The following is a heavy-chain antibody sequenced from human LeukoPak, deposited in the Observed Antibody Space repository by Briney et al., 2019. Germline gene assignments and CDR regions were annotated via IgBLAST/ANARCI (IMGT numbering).Heavy chain of an antibody. CDR1: GFTFSNYA. J-gene: IGHJ4*02. D-gene: IGHD3-22*01. CDR3: ARDQYYYDSSGYYFVFDY. Sequence: GGSLRLSCAASGFTFSNYAMHWVRQAPGKGLEWVAVMSYDGSNKIYADSVKGRFTISRDNSKNTLYLQMNSLRADDTAVYYCARDQYYYDSSGYYFVFDYWGKGPLVTVSS. V-gene: IGHV3-30-3*01. CDR2: MSYDGSNK.